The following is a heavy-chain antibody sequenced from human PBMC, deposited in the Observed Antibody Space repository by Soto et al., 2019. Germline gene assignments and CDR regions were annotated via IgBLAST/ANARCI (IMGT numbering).Heavy chain of an antibody. CDR3: ARDTSSSYNYYYGMDV. CDR2: ISGTSNYM. D-gene: IGHD2-2*01. J-gene: IGHJ6*02. Sequence: EGQLVESGGGLVNPGGSLRLSCAASGFTFTTSDMNWVRQAPGKGLEWVSSISGTSNYMYYVDSVKGRFTIYRDNAKNSLYLQMNSLRAEDTAVYFCARDTSSSYNYYYGMDVWGQGTTVTVSS. CDR1: GFTFTTSD. V-gene: IGHV3-21*01.